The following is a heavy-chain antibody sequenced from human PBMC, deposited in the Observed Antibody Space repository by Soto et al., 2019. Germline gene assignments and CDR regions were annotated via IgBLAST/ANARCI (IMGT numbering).Heavy chain of an antibody. Sequence: ASVKVSCKASGYTFTSYGISWVRQAPGQGLEWMGWISAYNGNTDYAQKLQGRVTMTTDTSTSTAYTELRSLRSDYTAVYYCARERRFLMDVWGQGTTVTVSS. CDR3: ARERRFLMDV. CDR1: GYTFTSYG. CDR2: ISAYNGNT. V-gene: IGHV1-18*01. D-gene: IGHD3-3*01. J-gene: IGHJ6*02.